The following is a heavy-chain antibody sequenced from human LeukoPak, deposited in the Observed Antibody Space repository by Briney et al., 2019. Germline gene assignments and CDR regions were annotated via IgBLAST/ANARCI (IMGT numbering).Heavy chain of an antibody. J-gene: IGHJ6*02. CDR2: IKQDGSEK. CDR3: ARDGYSTDYYYYGMDG. D-gene: IGHD3-22*01. V-gene: IGHV3-7*01. Sequence: GGSLRLSCAASGFTFSSYWMSWVRQAPGKGLEWVANIKQDGSEKYYVDSVKGRFTISRDNAKNSLYLQMNSLRAEDTAVYYCARDGYSTDYYYYGMDGWGQGTTVTVS. CDR1: GFTFSSYW.